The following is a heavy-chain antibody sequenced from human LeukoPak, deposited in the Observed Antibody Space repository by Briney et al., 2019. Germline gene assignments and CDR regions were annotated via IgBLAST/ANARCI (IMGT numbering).Heavy chain of an antibody. V-gene: IGHV1-46*01. CDR2: IHPSGGST. D-gene: IGHD2-15*01. J-gene: IGHJ6*02. CDR3: AREGVDYYYGMDV. CDR1: GYTFTNYY. Sequence: VASVKVSCEASGYTFTNYYIHWVRPAAGQGLEWLGVIHPSGGSTSYAQKFQGRVILTRDTSTSTVYMELSSLRSEDTAVYYCAREGVDYYYGMDVWGQGTTVTVSS.